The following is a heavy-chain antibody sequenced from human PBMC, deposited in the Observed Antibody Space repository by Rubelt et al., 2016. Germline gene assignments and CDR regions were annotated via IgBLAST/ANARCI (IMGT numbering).Heavy chain of an antibody. CDR2: ISSSSNTI. Sequence: ISSSSNTIYYADSVKGRFTISRDNAKNSLYLQMNSLRAEDTAVYYCARGSIGPWSYFDYWGQGTLVTVSS. V-gene: IGHV3-11*01. D-gene: IGHD3-3*01. J-gene: IGHJ4*02. CDR3: ARGSIGPWSYFDY.